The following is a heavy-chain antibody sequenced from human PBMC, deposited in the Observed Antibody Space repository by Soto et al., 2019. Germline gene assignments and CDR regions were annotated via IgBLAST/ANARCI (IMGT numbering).Heavy chain of an antibody. D-gene: IGHD2-21*02. Sequence: GGSLRLSCAASGFTFSSYSMNWVRQAPGKGLEWVSYISSSSTIYYPDSVKGRFTIYRDNAKNSLYLQMNSLRDEDTAVYYCARDTRDCGGDCYSDWFDPWGQGTLVTVSS. CDR1: GFTFSSYS. CDR2: ISSSSTI. J-gene: IGHJ5*02. CDR3: ARDTRDCGGDCYSDWFDP. V-gene: IGHV3-48*02.